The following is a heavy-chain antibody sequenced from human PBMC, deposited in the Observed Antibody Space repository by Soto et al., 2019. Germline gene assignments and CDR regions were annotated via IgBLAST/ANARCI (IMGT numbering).Heavy chain of an antibody. V-gene: IGHV4-39*07. CDR2: IYYSGST. J-gene: IGHJ5*02. Sequence: SETLSLTCTVSGGSISSSSYYWGWIRQPPGKGLEWVGSIYYSGSTNYNPSLKSRVTISVGTSKNQFSLKLSSVTAADTAVYYCARAQDIVVVPAADETKNNWFDPWGQGTLVTVSS. D-gene: IGHD2-2*01. CDR1: GGSISSSSYY. CDR3: ARAQDIVVVPAADETKNNWFDP.